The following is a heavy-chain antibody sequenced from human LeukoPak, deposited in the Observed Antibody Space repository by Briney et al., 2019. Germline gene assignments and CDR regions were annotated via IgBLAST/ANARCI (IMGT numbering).Heavy chain of an antibody. CDR3: AKAEGSAVPAATAFDY. Sequence: PGGSLRLSCAASGFTFSSYAMSWVRQAPGKGLEWVSAISGSGGSTYYADSVKGRFTISRDNSKNTLYLQMNSLRAEDTAVYYCAKAEGSAVPAATAFDYWGQGTLVTVSS. V-gene: IGHV3-23*01. D-gene: IGHD2-2*01. J-gene: IGHJ4*02. CDR2: ISGSGGST. CDR1: GFTFSSYA.